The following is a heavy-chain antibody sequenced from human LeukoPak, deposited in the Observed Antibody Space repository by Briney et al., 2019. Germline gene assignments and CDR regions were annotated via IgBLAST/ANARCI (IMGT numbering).Heavy chain of an antibody. D-gene: IGHD6-13*01. V-gene: IGHV4-39*01. J-gene: IGHJ4*02. CDR3: AKGRLGAGDALDY. CDR1: GGSISSSSYY. CDR2: IYYSGST. Sequence: SETLSLTCTVSGGSISSSSYYWGWIRQPPGKGLEWIGSIYYSGSTYYNPSLKSRVTISVDTSKNPFSLKLSSVTAADTAVYYCAKGRLGAGDALDYWGQGTLVAVSS.